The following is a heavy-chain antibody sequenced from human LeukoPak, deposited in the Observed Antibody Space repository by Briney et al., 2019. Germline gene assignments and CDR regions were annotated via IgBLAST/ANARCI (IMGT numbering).Heavy chain of an antibody. CDR2: ISWNSGSI. Sequence: GGSLRLSCAASGFTFDDYAMHWVRQAPGKGQEWVSGISWNSGSIGYADSVKGRFTISRDNAKNSLYLQMNSLRAEDMALYYCAKDTTGYSSGLPDYWGQGTLVTVSS. CDR1: GFTFDDYA. D-gene: IGHD6-19*01. J-gene: IGHJ4*02. CDR3: AKDTTGYSSGLPDY. V-gene: IGHV3-9*03.